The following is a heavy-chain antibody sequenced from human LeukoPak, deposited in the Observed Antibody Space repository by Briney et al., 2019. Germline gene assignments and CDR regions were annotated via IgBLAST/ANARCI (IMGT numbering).Heavy chain of an antibody. CDR3: ARNLSYYYGSGSYYNP. CDR2: IYHVGST. Sequence: SQTLSLTCAVSGGSISSGGYSWSWIRQPPGKGLEWIGYIYHVGSTSYNPSLKSRVTISIDRSKNQFSLKLTSVTAADTAVYYCARNLSYYYGSGSYYNPWGPGTLVTVSS. J-gene: IGHJ5*02. V-gene: IGHV4-30-2*01. D-gene: IGHD3-10*01. CDR1: GGSISSGGYS.